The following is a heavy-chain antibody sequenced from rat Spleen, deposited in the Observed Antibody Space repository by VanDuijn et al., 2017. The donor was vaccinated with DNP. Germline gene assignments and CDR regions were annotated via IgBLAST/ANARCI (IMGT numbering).Heavy chain of an antibody. D-gene: IGHD1-11*01. J-gene: IGHJ1*01. Sequence: EVLLVASGGGLVQPGNSLNLSCAASGFTFSDSAMAWVRQSPKMGLEWVANIIYDGSHTFYRDSVQGRLTISRDNAKTTLYLQMNSLRSEDTATYYCARHEEGITPCWYFDFWGPGTMVTVSS. CDR1: GFTFSDSA. CDR2: IIYDGSHT. V-gene: IGHV5-17*01. CDR3: ARHEEGITPCWYFDF.